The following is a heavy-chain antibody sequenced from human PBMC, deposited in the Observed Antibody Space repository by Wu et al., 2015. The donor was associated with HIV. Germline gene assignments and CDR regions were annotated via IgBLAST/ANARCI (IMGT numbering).Heavy chain of an antibody. CDR2: FDPEDGET. Sequence: QVQLVQSGAEVKKPGAVSEGLLQVSGYTLTELSMHWVRQASWKGLEWMGGFDPEDGETIYAQKFQGRVTMTEDTSTDTAYMELSSLRSEDTAVYYCATPHHWDGDWYFDLWGRGTLVTVSS. J-gene: IGHJ2*01. V-gene: IGHV1-24*01. CDR1: GYTLTELS. CDR3: ATPHHWDGDWYFDL. D-gene: IGHD7-27*01.